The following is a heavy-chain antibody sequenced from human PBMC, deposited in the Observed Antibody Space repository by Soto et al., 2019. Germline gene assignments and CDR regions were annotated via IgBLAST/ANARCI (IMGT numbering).Heavy chain of an antibody. V-gene: IGHV3-21*06. CDR3: ARDLMPNDRGLGDLAY. CDR2: ITSKTGDQ. J-gene: IGHJ4*02. Sequence: NPGGSLRLSCAASGFTFNKYSMNWVRQAPGKGLEWVSSITSKTGDQYYADSVKGRFIISRDNTKNSLSLQVTSLRDEDTAVYYCARDLMPNDRGLGDLAYWGQGTLVTVSS. D-gene: IGHD3-22*01. CDR1: GFTFNKYS.